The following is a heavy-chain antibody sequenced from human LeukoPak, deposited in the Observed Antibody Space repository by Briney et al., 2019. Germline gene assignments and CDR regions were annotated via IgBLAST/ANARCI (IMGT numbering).Heavy chain of an antibody. CDR3: GRWTSGFDY. J-gene: IGHJ4*02. CDR1: GVTFSSYW. CDR2: INSGGSSK. Sequence: GGSLRLSCAASGVTFSSYWMHWVRQAPGKGLVWVSRINSGGSSKGYADSVKRRFTISRDNAKDTLYLQMNSLRAEDTAVYYCGRWTSGFDYWGQGTLVTVSS. D-gene: IGHD4-23*01. V-gene: IGHV3-74*01.